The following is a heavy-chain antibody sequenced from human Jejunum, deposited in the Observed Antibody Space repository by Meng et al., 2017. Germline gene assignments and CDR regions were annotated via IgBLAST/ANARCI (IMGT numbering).Heavy chain of an antibody. J-gene: IGHJ5*02. Sequence: HLQQWGAGLLKSSETLSLTCAVYGGSLTGYYWSWIRQAPEKGLEYIGDIHFSGTTTYMPSLRSRLTLSVDTSNNHFSLKLNSVTAADTATYYCVRRRSGASSLFDLWGPGTLVTVSS. V-gene: IGHV4-34*02. CDR1: GGSLTGYY. CDR3: VRRRSGASSLFDL. D-gene: IGHD2-15*01. CDR2: IHFSGTT.